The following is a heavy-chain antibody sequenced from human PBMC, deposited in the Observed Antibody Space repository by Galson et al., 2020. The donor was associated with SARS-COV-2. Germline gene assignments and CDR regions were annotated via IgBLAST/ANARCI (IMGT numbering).Heavy chain of an antibody. CDR2: ISWNSGSI. Sequence: GGSLRLSCAASGFTFDDYAMHWVRQAPGKGLEWVSGISWNSGSIGYADSVKGRFTISRDNAKNSLYLQMNSLRAEDTALYYCAKLGLPPGTTSDYWGQGTLVTVSS. D-gene: IGHD1-1*01. J-gene: IGHJ4*02. CDR3: AKLGLPPGTTSDY. CDR1: GFTFDDYA. V-gene: IGHV3-9*01.